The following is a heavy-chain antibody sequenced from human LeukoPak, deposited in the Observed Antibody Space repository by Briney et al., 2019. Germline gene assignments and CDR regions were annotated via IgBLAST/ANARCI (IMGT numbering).Heavy chain of an antibody. Sequence: SETLSLTCTVSGAFISGDYWSWLRQAPGKGLEWIGYIYYSGSTNYNPSLKSRVTISVDTSKNQFSLKQPSVTATDTAVYYCARDRGSGGGFDYWGQGTLVTVSS. D-gene: IGHD3-10*01. J-gene: IGHJ4*02. CDR1: GAFISGDY. CDR3: ARDRGSGGGFDY. V-gene: IGHV4-59*01. CDR2: IYYSGST.